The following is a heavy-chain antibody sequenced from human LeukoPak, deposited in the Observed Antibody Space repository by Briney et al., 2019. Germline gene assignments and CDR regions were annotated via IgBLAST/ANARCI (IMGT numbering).Heavy chain of an antibody. J-gene: IGHJ4*02. CDR3: ASLFPIATSSAGGPSSIAAPTHFDY. CDR1: GGSFSGYY. D-gene: IGHD6-6*01. Sequence: KPSETLSLTCAVYGGSFSGYYWSWIRQPPGKGLEWIGEINHSGSTNYNPSLKSRVTISLDTSKNPFSLKLSSVTAADTAVYYCASLFPIATSSAGGPSSIAAPTHFDYWGQGILVTVSS. CDR2: INHSGST. V-gene: IGHV4-34*01.